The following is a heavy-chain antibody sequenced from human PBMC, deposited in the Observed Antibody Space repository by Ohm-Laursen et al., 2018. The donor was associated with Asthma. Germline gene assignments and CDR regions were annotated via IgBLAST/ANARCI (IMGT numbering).Heavy chain of an antibody. Sequence: LRLSCSASGYSFSLYSIHWIRQPPGKGLEWIGSIYYSGGTYYNPSLKSRVTISVDTSKNQFSLKLSSVTAADTAVYYCASGRDIAAAGYFDYWGQGTLVTVSS. V-gene: IGHV4-38-2*01. CDR3: ASGRDIAAAGYFDY. CDR2: IYYSGGT. CDR1: GYSFSLYS. J-gene: IGHJ4*02. D-gene: IGHD6-13*01.